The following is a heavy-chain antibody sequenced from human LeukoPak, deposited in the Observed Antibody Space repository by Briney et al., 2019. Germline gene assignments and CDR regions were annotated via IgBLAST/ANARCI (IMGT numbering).Heavy chain of an antibody. CDR3: ARDRRWRWRRNTADYYYYYMDV. V-gene: IGHV1-3*03. CDR2: INAGNGNT. D-gene: IGHD5-24*01. Sequence: ASVKVSCKASGYTFTSYAMHWVRQAPGQRLEWMGWINAGNGNTKYSQEFQGRVTITRDTSASTAYMELSSLRSEDMAVYYCARDRRWRWRRNTADYYYYYMDVWGKGTTVTISS. J-gene: IGHJ6*03. CDR1: GYTFTSYA.